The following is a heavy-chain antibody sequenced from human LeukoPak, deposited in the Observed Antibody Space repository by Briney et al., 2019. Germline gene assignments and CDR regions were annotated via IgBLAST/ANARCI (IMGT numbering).Heavy chain of an antibody. CDR3: ARDRSPCDFWSGYYGCSWFDP. D-gene: IGHD3-3*01. CDR2: ISSSSSYI. J-gene: IGHJ5*02. V-gene: IGHV3-21*01. Sequence: GGSLRLCCAASGFTFSSYSMNWVRQAPGKGLEWVSSISSSSSYIYYADAVKGRFTISRDNAKNSLYLQMNSLRAEDTAVYYCARDRSPCDFWSGYYGCSWFDPWGQGTLVTVSS. CDR1: GFTFSSYS.